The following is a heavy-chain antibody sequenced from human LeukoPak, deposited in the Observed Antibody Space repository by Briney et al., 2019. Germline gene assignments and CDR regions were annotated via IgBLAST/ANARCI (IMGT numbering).Heavy chain of an antibody. CDR3: ARRGITGNPDY. Sequence: PGGSLRLSCAASGFTFSSYSMNWVRQAPGKGLEWVSVIYSGGSTYYADSVKGRFTISRDNSKNTLYIQMNSLRAEDTAVYYCARRGITGNPDYWGQGTLVTVSS. CDR2: IYSGGST. CDR1: GFTFSSYS. D-gene: IGHD1-20*01. V-gene: IGHV3-53*01. J-gene: IGHJ4*02.